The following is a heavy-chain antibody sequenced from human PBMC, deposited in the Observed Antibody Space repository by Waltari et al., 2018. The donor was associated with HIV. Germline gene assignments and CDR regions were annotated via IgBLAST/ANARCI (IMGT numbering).Heavy chain of an antibody. J-gene: IGHJ5*02. CDR3: ARISRVVDSSGYYYLNWFDP. D-gene: IGHD3-22*01. CDR1: GFSLSNARMG. V-gene: IGHV2-26*01. Sequence: QVTLKESGPVLVKPTETLTLTCTVSGFSLSNARMGVSWIRQPPGKALEWLAHIFSNDEKSYSTSLKSRLTISKDTSKSQVVLTMTNMDPVDTATYYCARISRVVDSSGYYYLNWFDPWGQGTLVTVSS. CDR2: IFSNDEK.